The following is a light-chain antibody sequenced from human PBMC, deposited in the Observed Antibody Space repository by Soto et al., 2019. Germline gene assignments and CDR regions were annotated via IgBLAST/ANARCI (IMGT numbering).Light chain of an antibody. J-gene: IGLJ2*01. CDR3: QVLDSISDHVV. CDR2: YDS. V-gene: IGLV3-21*04. CDR1: NIGSKS. Sequence: SYELTQSPSVSVAPGKTARITCGGNNIGSKSVHWYQQKPGQAPVLVIYYDSDRPSGIPERFSGSNSGNTATLTISRVDAGDEADYYCQVLDSISDHVVFGGGTKLTVL.